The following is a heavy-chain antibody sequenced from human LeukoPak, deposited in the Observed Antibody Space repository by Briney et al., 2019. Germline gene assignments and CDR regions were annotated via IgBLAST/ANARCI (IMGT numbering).Heavy chain of an antibody. CDR3: ARDGQWLVLTYAFDI. D-gene: IGHD6-19*01. CDR1: GFTFSSYA. Sequence: GGSLRLSCAASGFTFSSYAMHWVRQAPGKGLEWVAVISYDGSNKYYADSVKGRFTISRDNSKNTLYLQMNSLRAEDTAVYYCARDGQWLVLTYAFDIWGQGTMVTVSS. V-gene: IGHV3-30*04. CDR2: ISYDGSNK. J-gene: IGHJ3*02.